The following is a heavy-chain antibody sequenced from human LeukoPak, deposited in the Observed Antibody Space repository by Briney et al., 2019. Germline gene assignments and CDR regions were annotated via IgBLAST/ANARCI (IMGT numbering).Heavy chain of an antibody. J-gene: IGHJ4*02. Sequence: GASVKVSCKASGYTFTSYGISWVRQAPGQGLEWMGWISAYNGNTNYAQKLQGRVTMTTDTSTSTACMELRSLRSDDTAVYYCARDTWWELTFDYWGQGTLVTVSS. CDR1: GYTFTSYG. V-gene: IGHV1-18*01. CDR3: ARDTWWELTFDY. CDR2: ISAYNGNT. D-gene: IGHD1-26*01.